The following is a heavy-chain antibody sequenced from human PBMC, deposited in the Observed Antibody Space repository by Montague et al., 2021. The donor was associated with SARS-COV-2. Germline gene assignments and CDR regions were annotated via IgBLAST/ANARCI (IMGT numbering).Heavy chain of an antibody. CDR1: GGSFSGYY. Sequence: SETLSLTCAVYGGSFSGYYWSWIRQPPGKGMEWIGEINHSGSTNXNTSLKSRVTISVDTSKNQFSLKRSSVTAAATAVYYCARGRYSSSWYGWKGMDVWGQGTTVTVSS. V-gene: IGHV4-34*01. CDR3: ARGRYSSSWYGWKGMDV. J-gene: IGHJ6*02. CDR2: INHSGST. D-gene: IGHD6-13*01.